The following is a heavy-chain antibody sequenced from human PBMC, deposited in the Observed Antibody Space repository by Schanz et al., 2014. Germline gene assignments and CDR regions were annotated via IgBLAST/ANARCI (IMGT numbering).Heavy chain of an antibody. CDR1: GFTFSSYA. D-gene: IGHD2-15*01. J-gene: IGHJ6*02. CDR2: ISASGGST. Sequence: EVQLLDSGGGLIQPGGSLRLSCAASGFTFSSYAMSWVRQAPGKGLEWVSTISASGGSTYYADSVKGRFTISRDNSKNILSLHINSLRTTDTAVYYCARAQRKSECSDGRCFRYSYYCMDVWGQGTTVTVSS. CDR3: ARAQRKSECSDGRCFRYSYYCMDV. V-gene: IGHV3-23*01.